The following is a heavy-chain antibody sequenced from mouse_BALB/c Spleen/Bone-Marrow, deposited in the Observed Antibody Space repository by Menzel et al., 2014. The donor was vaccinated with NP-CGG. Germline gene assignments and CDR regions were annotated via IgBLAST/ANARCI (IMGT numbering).Heavy chain of an antibody. D-gene: IGHD2-4*01. J-gene: IGHJ4*01. CDR3: ARSPMITESYAMDY. CDR2: IAPGSGNT. V-gene: IGHV1S41*01. CDR1: GYTFTSYW. Sequence: DLVKHGASVKLSYKASGYTFTSYWINWIKQRPGQGLEWIGRIAPGSGNTYYNEMFKGKATLTVDTSSSTAYIQLSSLSSEDSPVYFCARSPMITESYAMDYWGQGTSVTVSS.